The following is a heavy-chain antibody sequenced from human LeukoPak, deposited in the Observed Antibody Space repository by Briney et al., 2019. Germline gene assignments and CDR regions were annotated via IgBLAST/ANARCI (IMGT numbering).Heavy chain of an antibody. CDR3: TSRQIAVAGDFDY. CDR1: GFTFSASA. CDR2: IRSKANSYAT. J-gene: IGHJ4*02. V-gene: IGHV3-73*01. Sequence: GGSLKLSCAASGFTFSASAMHWVRQASGKGLEWVGRIRSKANSYATAYAASVKGRFTISRDDSKNTAYLQMNSLKTEDTAVYYCTSRQIAVAGDFDYWGQGTLVTVSS. D-gene: IGHD6-19*01.